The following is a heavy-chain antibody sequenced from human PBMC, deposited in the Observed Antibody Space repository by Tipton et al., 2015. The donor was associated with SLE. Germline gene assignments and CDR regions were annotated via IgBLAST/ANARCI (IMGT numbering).Heavy chain of an antibody. J-gene: IGHJ4*02. CDR2: ISSSGSTI. CDR1: GFTFSSYE. Sequence: SLRLSCAASGFTFSSYEMKWVRQAPGKGLEWVSYISSSGSTIYYADSVKGRFTISRDNAKNSLYLQMNSLRAEDTAVHYCAGEATVTRGALDYWGQGTLVTVSS. CDR3: AGEATVTRGALDY. D-gene: IGHD4-17*01. V-gene: IGHV3-48*03.